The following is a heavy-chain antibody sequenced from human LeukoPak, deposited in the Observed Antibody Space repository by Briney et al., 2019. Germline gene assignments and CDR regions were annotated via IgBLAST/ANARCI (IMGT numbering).Heavy chain of an antibody. CDR2: INPSGGST. Sequence: ASVKVSCKASGYTFTRYYMHWVRQAPGQGREWMGIINPSGGSTSYAQKFQGRVTMTRDTSTSTVYMELSSLRSEDTAVYYCASEYSYGLGAFVIWGQGTMVTVSS. J-gene: IGHJ3*02. CDR3: ASEYSYGLGAFVI. D-gene: IGHD5-18*01. V-gene: IGHV1-46*01. CDR1: GYTFTRYY.